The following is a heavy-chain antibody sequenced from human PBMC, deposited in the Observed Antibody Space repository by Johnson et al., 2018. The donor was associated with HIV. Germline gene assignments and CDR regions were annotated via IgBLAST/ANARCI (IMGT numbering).Heavy chain of an antibody. D-gene: IGHD1-26*01. J-gene: IGHJ3*02. CDR3: AKDSRRWGAFSDAFDI. V-gene: IGHV3-30*02. CDR1: GFTFSSYA. CDR2: IRYDGSNK. Sequence: QMQLVESGGGVVQPGRSLRLSCAASGFTFSSYAMHWVRQAPGKGLAWVAFIRYDGSNKYYADSVKGRFTISRDNSKNTLYLQMNSLRAEDTAVYYCAKDSRRWGAFSDAFDIWGQGTMVTVSS.